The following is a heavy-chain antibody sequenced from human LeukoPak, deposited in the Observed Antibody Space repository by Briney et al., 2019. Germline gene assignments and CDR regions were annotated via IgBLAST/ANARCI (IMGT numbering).Heavy chain of an antibody. J-gene: IGHJ4*02. CDR3: ARARYGDPTAFDY. V-gene: IGHV3-23*01. Sequence: GRSLRLSCAASGFTFSSYAMSWVRQAPGKGLEWVSAISGSGGSTYYADSVKGRFTISRDNSKNTLYLQMNSLRAEDTAVYYCARARYGDPTAFDYWGQGTLVTVSS. D-gene: IGHD4-17*01. CDR1: GFTFSSYA. CDR2: ISGSGGST.